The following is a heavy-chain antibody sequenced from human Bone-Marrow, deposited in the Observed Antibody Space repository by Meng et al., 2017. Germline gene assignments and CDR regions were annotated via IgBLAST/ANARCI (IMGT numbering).Heavy chain of an antibody. CDR3: ARGLVFGLYYYYGMDV. D-gene: IGHD3-16*01. CDR2: ISSSGSYI. V-gene: IGHV3-21*01. J-gene: IGHJ6*02. CDR1: GFTFSTYT. Sequence: GESLKISCAASGFTFSTYTMNWVRQAPGKGLEWVSSISSSGSYIHYADSVKGRFTISRDNAKNSLYLQMNSLRAEDTAVYYCARGLVFGLYYYYGMDVWGQGTTVTVSS.